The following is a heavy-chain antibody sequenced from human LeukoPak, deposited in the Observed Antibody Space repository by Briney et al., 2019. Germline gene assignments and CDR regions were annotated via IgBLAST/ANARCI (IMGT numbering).Heavy chain of an antibody. CDR3: AKTWWYRYYFDY. D-gene: IGHD2-15*01. CDR1: GFTFSSYA. J-gene: IGHJ4*02. V-gene: IGHV3-23*01. CDR2: ISGSGGST. Sequence: GGSLRLSCAASGFTFSSYAMSWVRQAPGKGLEWVLAISGSGGSTYYADSVKGRFTISRDNSKNTLYLQMNSLRAEDTAVYYCAKTWWYRYYFDYWGQGTLVTVSS.